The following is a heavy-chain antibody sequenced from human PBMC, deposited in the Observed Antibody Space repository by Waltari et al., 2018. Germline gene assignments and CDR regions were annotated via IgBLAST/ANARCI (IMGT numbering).Heavy chain of an antibody. Sequence: QLVESGGGLVQPGGSLRLSCGASGFTFSNSWMDWVRHAPGKGLVWVSLISSDTSKIAYADSVKGRFTISRDNAMNTLYLQMSSLRVEDTAVYYCARDAGWGRMDVWGQGTTVTVSS. CDR3: ARDAGWGRMDV. CDR2: ISSDTSKI. V-gene: IGHV3-74*01. CDR1: GFTFSNSW. D-gene: IGHD3-10*01. J-gene: IGHJ6*02.